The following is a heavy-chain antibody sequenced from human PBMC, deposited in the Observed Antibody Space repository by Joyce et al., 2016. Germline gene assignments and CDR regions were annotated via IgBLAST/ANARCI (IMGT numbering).Heavy chain of an antibody. J-gene: IGHJ4*02. CDR3: ARGVTN. Sequence: QVQLQESGPGLVKSSEILSLTCAVSGYSISSGYSWGWIRQPPGKGLEWIGVINRDGSNFYSPSLKGRVTLSADMSKNQFSLKLTSVTAADTAVYYCARGVTNWGQGTLVAVSS. V-gene: IGHV4-38-2*01. D-gene: IGHD3-3*01. CDR1: GYSISSGYS. CDR2: INRDGSN.